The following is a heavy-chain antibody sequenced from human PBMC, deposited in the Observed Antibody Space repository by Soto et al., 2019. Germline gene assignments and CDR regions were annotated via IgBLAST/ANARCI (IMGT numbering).Heavy chain of an antibody. CDR3: AREGNVGGFDGDN. V-gene: IGHV1-3*04. Sequence: QVQLVQPGAEVRKPGASVKVSCKASGYTFTDYVLHWVRQAPGQRLEWMGWINTGGETQYAQNFQGRVAITRDTSANTAYMELNSLRSEDTALYYCAREGNVGGFDGDNWGQGTLVSVSS. D-gene: IGHD5-12*01. CDR2: INTGGET. J-gene: IGHJ4*02. CDR1: GYTFTDYV.